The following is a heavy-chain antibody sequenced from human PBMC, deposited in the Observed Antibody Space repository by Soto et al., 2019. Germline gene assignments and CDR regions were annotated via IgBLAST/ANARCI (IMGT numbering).Heavy chain of an antibody. CDR3: ARATHRNWNYLLYY. D-gene: IGHD1-7*01. CDR2: IIPIFGTA. CDR1: GGTFSSYA. V-gene: IGHV1-69*01. J-gene: IGHJ4*02. Sequence: QVQLVQSRAEVKKPGSSVKVSCKASGGTFSSYAISWVRQAPGQGLEWMGGIIPIFGTANYAQKFQGRVTITADESTSTAYMELSSLRSEDTAVYYCARATHRNWNYLLYYWGQGTLVTVSS.